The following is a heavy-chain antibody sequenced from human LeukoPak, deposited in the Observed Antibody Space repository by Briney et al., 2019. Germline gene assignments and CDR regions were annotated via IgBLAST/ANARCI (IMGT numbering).Heavy chain of an antibody. CDR2: IGGDGIA. D-gene: IGHD3/OR15-3a*01. Sequence: PGGSLRLSCTVSGFPSDVAAMTWVRQRPGAGLEWVAAIGGDGIARYTDSVAGRFTISKDIARHILYLQMNSLRIDDTAIYYCAKDLFRWTFDHWGPGTLVTVSS. CDR3: AKDLFRWTFDH. CDR1: GFPSDVAA. J-gene: IGHJ4*02. V-gene: IGHV3-23*01.